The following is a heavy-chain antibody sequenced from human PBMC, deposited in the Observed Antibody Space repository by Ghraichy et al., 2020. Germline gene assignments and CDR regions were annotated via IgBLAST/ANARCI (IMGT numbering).Heavy chain of an antibody. CDR2: IYYSGST. J-gene: IGHJ4*02. V-gene: IGHV4-39*01. Sequence: SQTLSLTCTVSGGSISSSSYYWGWIRQPPGKGLEWIGSIYYSGSTYYNPSLKSRVTISVDTSKNQFSLKLSSVTAADTAVYYCARLPPGDSTALLFYFDYWGQGTLVTVSS. CDR3: ARLPPGDSTALLFYFDY. CDR1: GGSISSSSYY. D-gene: IGHD2-2*01.